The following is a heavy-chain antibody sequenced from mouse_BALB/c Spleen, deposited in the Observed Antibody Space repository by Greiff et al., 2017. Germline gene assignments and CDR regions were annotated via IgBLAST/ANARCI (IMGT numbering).Heavy chain of an antibody. CDR1: GDSITSGY. J-gene: IGHJ1*01. Sequence: EVKLVESGPSLVKPSQTLSLTCSVTGDSITSGYWNWIRKFPGNKLEYMGYISYSGSTYYNPSLKSRISITRDTSKNQYYLQLNSVTTEDTATYYCARFGNYPYWYFDVWGAGTTVTVSS. CDR3: ARFGNYPYWYFDV. CDR2: ISYSGST. D-gene: IGHD2-1*01. V-gene: IGHV3-8*02.